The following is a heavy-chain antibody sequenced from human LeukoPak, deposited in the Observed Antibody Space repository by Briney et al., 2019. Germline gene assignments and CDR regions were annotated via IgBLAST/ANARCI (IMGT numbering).Heavy chain of an antibody. CDR1: GFTFCNYA. V-gene: IGHV3-21*01. D-gene: IGHD5-24*01. Sequence: KAGGSLRLSCAASGFTFCNYAMNWVRQAPGKGLEWVSSISTSSTYIYSAGSVKGRFTISRDNAKNSLYLQMSSLRAEDTAVYYCARTRDGYNYDAFDIWGQGTMVTVSS. J-gene: IGHJ3*02. CDR3: ARTRDGYNYDAFDI. CDR2: ISTSSTYI.